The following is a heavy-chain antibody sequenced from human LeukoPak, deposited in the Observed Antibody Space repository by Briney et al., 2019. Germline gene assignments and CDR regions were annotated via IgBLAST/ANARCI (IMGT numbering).Heavy chain of an antibody. V-gene: IGHV4-34*01. CDR1: GGSFSGYY. J-gene: IGHJ4*02. CDR2: INHSGST. D-gene: IGHD2-2*01. CDR3: AREPAAIDY. Sequence: PSETLSLTCAVYGGSFSGYYWSWVRQPPGKWLEWIGEINHSGSTNYNPSLKSRVTISVDTSKNQFSLKLSSVSPAFPAVYYCAREPAAIDYWGQGTLVTVP.